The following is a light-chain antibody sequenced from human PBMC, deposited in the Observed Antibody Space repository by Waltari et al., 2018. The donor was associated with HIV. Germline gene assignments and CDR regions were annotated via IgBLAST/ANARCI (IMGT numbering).Light chain of an antibody. CDR3: LLSYGGAWV. Sequence: QAVVTQEHSLTVSSGGTVTLTSGPSTRPVTRGPYPYWFQQEPGQAPRTPIYDTSNKHPWNPARFSGSRLGGKAALTLSGARPEDEAEYYCLLSYGGAWVFGGGTKLTVL. J-gene: IGLJ3*02. CDR2: DTS. V-gene: IGLV7-46*01. CDR1: TRPVTRGPY.